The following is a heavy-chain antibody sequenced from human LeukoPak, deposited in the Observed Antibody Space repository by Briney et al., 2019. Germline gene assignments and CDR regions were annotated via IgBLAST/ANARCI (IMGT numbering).Heavy chain of an antibody. CDR2: TYYRSKFYN. J-gene: IGHJ4*02. Sequence: SQTLSLTCALSGDSFSSNSAAWDWVRQSPSRGLEWLGRTYYRSKFYNDYAVSVNSLITINTDKSKNHFSLQLNSVTPDDTAVYYCARDLRGEIDYWGQGTLVTVSS. CDR3: ARDLRGEIDY. CDR1: GDSFSSNSAA. D-gene: IGHD3-10*01. V-gene: IGHV6-1*01.